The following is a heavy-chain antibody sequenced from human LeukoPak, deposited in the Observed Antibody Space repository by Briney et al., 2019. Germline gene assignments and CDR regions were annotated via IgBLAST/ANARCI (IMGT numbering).Heavy chain of an antibody. Sequence: PGGSLRLSCAASGFTFSSYAMHWVRQAPGKGLEWVAVISYDGSNKYYADSVKGRFTISRDNSKNTLYLQMNSLRAEDTAVYYCAREGSDYGDYVGSWFDPWGQGTLVTVSS. CDR1: GFTFSSYA. J-gene: IGHJ5*02. CDR2: ISYDGSNK. V-gene: IGHV3-30-3*01. CDR3: AREGSDYGDYVGSWFDP. D-gene: IGHD4-17*01.